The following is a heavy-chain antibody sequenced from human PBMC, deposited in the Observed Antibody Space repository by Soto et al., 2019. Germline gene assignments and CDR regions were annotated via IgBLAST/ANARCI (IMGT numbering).Heavy chain of an antibody. CDR1: GDSISSDTAA. V-gene: IGHV6-1*01. CDR2: TYYRSRWFT. J-gene: IGHJ4*02. Sequence: LSLTCAISGDSISSDTAAWGWIRQSPSRGLEWLGRTYYRSRWFTDYALSVKSRITINPDTSKNQFSLQLNSVTPEDTAVYYCAREVTTRPQFDLWGQGTLVTVSS. CDR3: AREVTTRPQFDL. D-gene: IGHD1-1*01.